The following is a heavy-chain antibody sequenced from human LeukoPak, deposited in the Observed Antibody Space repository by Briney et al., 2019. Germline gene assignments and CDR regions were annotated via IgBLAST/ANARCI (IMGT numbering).Heavy chain of an antibody. CDR1: GGTFSSYA. CDR3: AREGGYSGTDAFDT. Sequence: SVKVSCKASGGTFSSYAISWVRQAPGQGLEWMGRIIPILGIANYAQKFQGRVTITADKSTSTAYMELSSLRSEDTAVYYCAREGGYSGTDAFDTWGQGTMVTVSS. J-gene: IGHJ3*02. V-gene: IGHV1-69*04. CDR2: IIPILGIA. D-gene: IGHD2-21*01.